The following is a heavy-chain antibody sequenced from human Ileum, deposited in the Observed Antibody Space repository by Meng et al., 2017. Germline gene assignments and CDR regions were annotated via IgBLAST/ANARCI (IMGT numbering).Heavy chain of an antibody. CDR2: IKPDGIEK. CDR1: GFTFSSYW. CDR3: ATVGDGYFYEARGY. J-gene: IGHJ4*02. V-gene: IGHV3-7*01. D-gene: IGHD5-18*01. Sequence: GESLMISCAASGFTFSSYWMTWVRQAPGNGLEWVACIKPDGIEKYSVDSVKGRFTISRDNAKNSLYLQMNSLRVEHTAVYYCATVGDGYFYEARGYGGQGTLVTVSS.